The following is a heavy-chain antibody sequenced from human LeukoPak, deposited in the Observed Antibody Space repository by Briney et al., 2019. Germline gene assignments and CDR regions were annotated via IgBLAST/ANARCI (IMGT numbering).Heavy chain of an antibody. Sequence: SETLSLTCTVSGGSISSSSYYWGWIRQPPGKGLEWIGSIYDSGSTYYNPSLKSRVTISVDTSKNQFSLKLSSVTAADTAVYYCARVEAVTGHHDYWGQGTLVTVSS. CDR3: ARVEAVTGHHDY. V-gene: IGHV4-39*07. J-gene: IGHJ4*02. CDR2: IYDSGST. CDR1: GGSISSSSYY. D-gene: IGHD6-19*01.